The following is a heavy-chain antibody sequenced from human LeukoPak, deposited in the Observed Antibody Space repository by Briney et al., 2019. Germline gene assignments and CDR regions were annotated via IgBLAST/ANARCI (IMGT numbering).Heavy chain of an antibody. D-gene: IGHD3-3*01. CDR2: ISAYNGNT. V-gene: IGHV1-18*01. CDR1: GYTFTSYG. J-gene: IGHJ4*02. CDR3: ARAITRGRFDY. Sequence: ASVKVSGKASGYTFTSYGISWVRQAPGQGLEWMGWISAYNGNTNYAQKRQGRVTMTTDTSTSTAYMELRSLRSDDTAVYYCARAITRGRFDYWGQGTLVTVSS.